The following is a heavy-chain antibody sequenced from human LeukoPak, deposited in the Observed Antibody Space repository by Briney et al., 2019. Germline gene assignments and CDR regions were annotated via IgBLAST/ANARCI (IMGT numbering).Heavy chain of an antibody. J-gene: IGHJ4*02. D-gene: IGHD3-3*01. CDR3: AREGAPSFWSGYDDY. V-gene: IGHV4-59*12. CDR2: IYYSGST. Sequence: PSETLSLTCTVSGGSISSYYWSWIRQPPGKGLEWIGYIYYSGSTYYNPSLKSRVTISVDTSKNQFSLKLSSVTAADTAVYYCAREGAPSFWSGYDDYWGQGTLVTVSS. CDR1: GGSISSYY.